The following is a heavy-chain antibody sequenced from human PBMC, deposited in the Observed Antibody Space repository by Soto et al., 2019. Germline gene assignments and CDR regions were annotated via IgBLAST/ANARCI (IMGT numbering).Heavy chain of an antibody. J-gene: IGHJ6*02. CDR1: GFTFSTSA. CDR3: AKGPTVFGAVISFDYYYGMYV. V-gene: IGHV3-23*01. CDR2: ISGSGVGT. Sequence: GGSLRLSCTASGFTFSTSAMSWVRQAPGRGLEWVSGISGSGVGTYYADSVKGRFTISRDNSKNTLYLQLSGLRAEDAAVYYCAKGPTVFGAVISFDYYYGMYVWGQGTPVTVSS. D-gene: IGHD3-3*01.